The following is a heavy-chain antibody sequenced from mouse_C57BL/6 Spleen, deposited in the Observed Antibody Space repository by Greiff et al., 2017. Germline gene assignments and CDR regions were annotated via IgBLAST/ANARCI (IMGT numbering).Heavy chain of an antibody. CDR2: IWTGGGT. V-gene: IGHV2-9-1*01. J-gene: IGHJ3*01. D-gene: IGHD3-2*02. CDR1: GFSLTSYA. CDR3: ARNKDSSGYWFAY. Sequence: QVQLQQSGPGLVAPSQSLSITCTVSGFSLTSYAISWVRQPPGKGLEWLGVIWTGGGTTYNSALKSRLSISKDNSKSQVFLKMNSLQTDDTARYYCARNKDSSGYWFAYWGQGTLVTVSA.